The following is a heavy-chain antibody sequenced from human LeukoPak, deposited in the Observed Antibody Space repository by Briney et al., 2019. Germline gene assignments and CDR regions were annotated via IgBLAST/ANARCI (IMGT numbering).Heavy chain of an antibody. V-gene: IGHV1-2*02. CDR1: GYTFTGCY. J-gene: IGHJ6*03. CDR2: INPNSGGT. Sequence: ASVKVSCKASGYTFTGCYMHWVRQAPGQGLEWMGWINPNSGGTNYAQKFQGRVTMTRDTSISTAYMELSRLRSDDTAVYYCARDYDFLELLAMDVWGKGTTVTVSS. CDR3: ARDYDFLELLAMDV. D-gene: IGHD3-3*01.